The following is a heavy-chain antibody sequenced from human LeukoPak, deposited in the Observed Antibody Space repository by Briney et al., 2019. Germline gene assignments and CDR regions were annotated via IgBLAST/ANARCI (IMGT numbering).Heavy chain of an antibody. CDR1: GYTFTGYY. V-gene: IGHV1-2*02. J-gene: IGHJ6*03. Sequence: ASVKVSCKASGYTFTGYYVHWVRQAPGQGLEWMGWINPNSGGTNYAQKFQGRVTMTRDTSISTAYMELSRLRSDDTAVYYCARVSSGRANYYYYMDVWGKGTAVTVSS. CDR3: ARVSSGRANYYYYMDV. D-gene: IGHD1-26*01. CDR2: INPNSGGT.